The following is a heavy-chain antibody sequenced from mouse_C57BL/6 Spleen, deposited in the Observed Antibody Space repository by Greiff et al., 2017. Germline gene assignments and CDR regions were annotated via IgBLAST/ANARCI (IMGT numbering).Heavy chain of an antibody. D-gene: IGHD1-1*01. CDR3: ARSTVVPYYYAMYY. CDR2: IRNKANGYTT. CDR1: GFTFTDYY. J-gene: IGHJ4*01. Sequence: DVKLQESGGGLVQPGGSLSLSCAASGFTFTDYYMSWVRQPPGKALEWLGFIRNKANGYTTEYSASVKGRFTISRDNSQSILYLQMNALRAEDSATYYCARSTVVPYYYAMYYRGQGTSVTVSS. V-gene: IGHV7-3*01.